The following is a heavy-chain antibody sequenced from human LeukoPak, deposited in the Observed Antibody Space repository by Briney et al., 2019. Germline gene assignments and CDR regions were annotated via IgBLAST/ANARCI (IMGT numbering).Heavy chain of an antibody. V-gene: IGHV3-21*04. J-gene: IGHJ3*02. Sequence: PGGSLRLSCAASGFTFSSYSMNWVRQAPGKGLEWVSSISSSSSYIYYADSVKGRFTISRDNSKNTLYLQMNSLRAEDTAVYYCARNGVVIQRSDAFDIWGQGTMVTVSS. CDR2: ISSSSSYI. D-gene: IGHD3-3*01. CDR3: ARNGVVIQRSDAFDI. CDR1: GFTFSSYS.